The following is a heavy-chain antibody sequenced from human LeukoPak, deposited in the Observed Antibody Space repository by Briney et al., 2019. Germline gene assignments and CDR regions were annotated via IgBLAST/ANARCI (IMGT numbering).Heavy chain of an antibody. Sequence: NPSQTLSLTCTVSGGSISSGSYYWSWIRQPAGKGLEWIGRIYTSGSTNYNPSLKSRVTMSVDTSKNQFSLKLSSVTAADTAVYYCARDEVVRGDIYFDYWGQGTLVTVSS. CDR1: GGSISSGSYY. CDR3: ARDEVVRGDIYFDY. D-gene: IGHD3-10*01. CDR2: IYTSGST. V-gene: IGHV4-61*02. J-gene: IGHJ4*02.